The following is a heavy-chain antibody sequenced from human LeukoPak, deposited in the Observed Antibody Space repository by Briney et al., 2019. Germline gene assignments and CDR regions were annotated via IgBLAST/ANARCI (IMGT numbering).Heavy chain of an antibody. V-gene: IGHV3-30*01. D-gene: IGHD2-21*01. CDR3: ARARVRGVSFFAY. CDR2: ISYDGSNE. J-gene: IGHJ4*02. Sequence: PGRSLRLSCEASGFTFSTYAMHWVRQAPGKGLEWVSEISYDGSNEYYADSVKGRFTISRGKSKNTLYLQMNSLTAEDSAVYYCARARVRGVSFFAYWGQGTLVTVPS. CDR1: GFTFSTYA.